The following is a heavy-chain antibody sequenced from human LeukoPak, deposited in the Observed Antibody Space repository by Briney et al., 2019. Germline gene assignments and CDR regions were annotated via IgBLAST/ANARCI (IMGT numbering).Heavy chain of an antibody. CDR1: GGSISSYY. CDR2: IYYSGST. D-gene: IGHD6-13*01. Sequence: SETLSLTCTVSGGSISSYYWSWIRQPPGKGLEWIGYIYYSGSTNYNPSLKSRVTISVDTSKNQFSLKLSSVTAADTAVYYCARWRSSRPAGFDFWGRGTLVTVSS. CDR3: ARWRSSRPAGFDF. J-gene: IGHJ2*01. V-gene: IGHV4-59*01.